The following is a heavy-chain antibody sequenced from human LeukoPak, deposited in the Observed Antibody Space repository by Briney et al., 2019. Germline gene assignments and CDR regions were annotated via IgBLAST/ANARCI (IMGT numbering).Heavy chain of an antibody. CDR3: ARDPPLVAAAGTTPVDY. CDR2: ISSSSSYI. D-gene: IGHD6-13*01. Sequence: PGGSLRLSCAASGFTFSSYSMNWVRQAPGKGLEWVSSISSSSSYIYYADSVKGRFTISRDNAKNSLYLQMNSLRAEDTAVYYCARDPPLVAAAGTTPVDYWGQGTLVTVSS. J-gene: IGHJ4*02. CDR1: GFTFSSYS. V-gene: IGHV3-21*01.